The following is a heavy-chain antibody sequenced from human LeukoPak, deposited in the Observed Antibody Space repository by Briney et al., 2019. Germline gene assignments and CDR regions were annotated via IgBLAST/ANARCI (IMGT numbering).Heavy chain of an antibody. CDR1: GGSISSISYY. D-gene: IGHD5-12*01. CDR2: IYYSGST. CDR3: ARDHSGYDYVIDPFDY. V-gene: IGHV4-39*07. Sequence: ASETLSLTCTVSGGSISSISYYWGWIRQPPGKGLEWIGSIYYSGSTYYNPSLKSRVTISVDTSKNQFSLKLSSVTAADTAVYYCARDHSGYDYVIDPFDYWGQGTLVTVSS. J-gene: IGHJ4*02.